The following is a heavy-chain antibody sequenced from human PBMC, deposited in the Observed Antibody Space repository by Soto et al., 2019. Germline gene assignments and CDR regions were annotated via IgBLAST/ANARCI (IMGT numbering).Heavy chain of an antibody. CDR2: INPSGGST. J-gene: IGHJ4*02. Sequence: ASVKVSCKASGYTFTSYYMHWVRQAPGQGLEWMGMINPSGGSTSYAQKFQGRVTMTRDTSTSTAYMELRSLRSEDTAVYYCARDRITMVRGVSVEFDYWGQGTLVTVSS. D-gene: IGHD3-10*01. V-gene: IGHV1-46*01. CDR3: ARDRITMVRGVSVEFDY. CDR1: GYTFTSYY.